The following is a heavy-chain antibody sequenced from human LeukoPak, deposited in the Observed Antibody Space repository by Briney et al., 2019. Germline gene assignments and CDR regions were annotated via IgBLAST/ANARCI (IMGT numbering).Heavy chain of an antibody. CDR1: GYTFTGYY. CDR2: ISAYNGNT. J-gene: IGHJ4*02. CDR3: ARGSYFDY. V-gene: IGHV1-18*04. Sequence: ASVKVSCKASGYTFTGYYMHWVRQDPGQGLEWMGWISAYNGNTNYAQKLQGRVTMTTDTSTSTAYMELRSLRSDDTAVYYCARGSYFDYWGQGTLVTVSS.